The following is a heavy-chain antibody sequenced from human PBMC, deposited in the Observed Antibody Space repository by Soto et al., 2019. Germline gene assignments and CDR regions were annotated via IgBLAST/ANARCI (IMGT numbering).Heavy chain of an antibody. V-gene: IGHV3-23*01. Sequence: EVQLLESGGGLVQHGGSLRLSCAASGFIFSSYAMTWVRQAPGKGLEWVSSISGSGGTAYYADSVKGRFTISRDNSRNTLDLQINSLRAEDTAVYYCANLAGGWYEAFGIWGQGTMVTVSS. D-gene: IGHD6-19*01. CDR2: ISGSGGTA. J-gene: IGHJ3*02. CDR3: ANLAGGWYEAFGI. CDR1: GFIFSSYA.